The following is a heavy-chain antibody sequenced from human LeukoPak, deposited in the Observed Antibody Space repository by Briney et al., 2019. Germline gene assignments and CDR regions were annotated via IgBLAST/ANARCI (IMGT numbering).Heavy chain of an antibody. J-gene: IGHJ6*02. Sequence: PGRCLRLSCAASGFTFSSYGMHWVRRAPGKGLEWVAVVSYDGSNKYYADSVKGRFTISRDNSKNTLYLQMNSLRAEDTAVYYCAKVLVRGVHYYYYGMDVWGQGTTVTVSS. D-gene: IGHD3-10*01. CDR3: AKVLVRGVHYYYYGMDV. V-gene: IGHV3-30*18. CDR1: GFTFSSYG. CDR2: VSYDGSNK.